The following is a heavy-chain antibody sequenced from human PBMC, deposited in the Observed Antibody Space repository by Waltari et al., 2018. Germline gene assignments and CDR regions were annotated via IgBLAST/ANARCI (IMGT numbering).Heavy chain of an antibody. J-gene: IGHJ6*03. CDR1: GGTFSSYA. CDR3: ARSTNFWSGYYTYYYYYYMDV. Sequence: QVQLVQSGAEVKKPGSSVKVSCKASGGTFSSYAISWVRQAPGQGLEWMGGIIPICGTANYAQKVQGRVTITADESTSTAYMELSSLRSEDTAVYYCARSTNFWSGYYTYYYYYYMDVWGKGTTVTISS. D-gene: IGHD3-3*01. V-gene: IGHV1-69*12. CDR2: IIPICGTA.